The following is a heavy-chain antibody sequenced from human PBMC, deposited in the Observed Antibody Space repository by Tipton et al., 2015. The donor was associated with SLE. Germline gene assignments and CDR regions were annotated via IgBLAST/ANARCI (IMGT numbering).Heavy chain of an antibody. CDR1: GYTFSGYY. J-gene: IGHJ4*02. CDR3: ARNLGGDGY. CDR2: IIPSSGDT. Sequence: QSGPEVKKPGASLKVSCKASGYTFSGYYIHWVRQAPGQGLEWMGYIIPSSGDTKYAQKFQGRVAMTRDTSITTAYMDLNSLRFDDTAIYYCARNLGGDGYWGQGTLVTVSS. V-gene: IGHV1-2*02. D-gene: IGHD3-16*01.